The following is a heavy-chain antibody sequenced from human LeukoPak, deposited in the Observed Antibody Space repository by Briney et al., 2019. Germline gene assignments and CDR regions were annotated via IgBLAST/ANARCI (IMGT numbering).Heavy chain of an antibody. J-gene: IGHJ4*02. V-gene: IGHV3-21*01. CDR3: ARYSSNVVGKRHYFDY. CDR1: GFTFSGYS. CDR2: ISSSSSYI. D-gene: IGHD1-26*01. Sequence: AGGSLRLSCAASGFTFSGYSMNWVRQAPGKGLEWVSSISSSSSYIYYADSVKGRFTISRDNAKKSLYLQMNSLRAEDTAVYYCARYSSNVVGKRHYFDYWGQGTLVTISS.